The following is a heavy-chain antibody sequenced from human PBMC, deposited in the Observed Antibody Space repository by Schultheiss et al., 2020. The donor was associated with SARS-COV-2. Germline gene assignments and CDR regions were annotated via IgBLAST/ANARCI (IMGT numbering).Heavy chain of an antibody. CDR3: ARGHGSSFTYYYGMDV. V-gene: IGHV4-39*01. CDR2: VYYSGST. Sequence: SQTLSLTCTVSRGSVSSGSYHWGWTRQPPGKGLEWIGIVYYSGSTYYNPSLKSRVTISVDTSKNQFSLKLSSVTAADTAVYYCARGHGSSFTYYYGMDVWGQGTTVTVSS. CDR1: RGSVSSGSYH. J-gene: IGHJ6*02. D-gene: IGHD6-13*01.